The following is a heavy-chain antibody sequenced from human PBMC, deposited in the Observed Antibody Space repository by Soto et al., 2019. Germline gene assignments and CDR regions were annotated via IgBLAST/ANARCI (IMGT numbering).Heavy chain of an antibody. CDR2: IYYNGST. D-gene: IGHD3-16*02. CDR3: ARDQGDFVRY. Sequence: QVQLQESGPGLVKPSETLSLTCTVSGGSVSHTSYYWSWTRQSPGKGLEWIGYIYYNGSTIYNPSLKSRVTISVDTTKNQFSMKLSSVAAADMAVYYCARDQGDFVRYWGRGTLVTDS. CDR1: GGSVSHTSYY. J-gene: IGHJ4*02. V-gene: IGHV4-61*01.